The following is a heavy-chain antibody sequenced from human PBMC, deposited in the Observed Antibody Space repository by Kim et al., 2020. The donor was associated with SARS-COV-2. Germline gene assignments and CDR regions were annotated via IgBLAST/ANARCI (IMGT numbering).Heavy chain of an antibody. V-gene: IGHV3-11*04. CDR3: ARDTGYDSSGYYLDY. Sequence: DSGKGRFTISRDNAKNSLYLQMNSLRAEDTAVYYCARDTGYDSSGYYLDYWGQGTLVTVSS. J-gene: IGHJ4*02. D-gene: IGHD3-22*01.